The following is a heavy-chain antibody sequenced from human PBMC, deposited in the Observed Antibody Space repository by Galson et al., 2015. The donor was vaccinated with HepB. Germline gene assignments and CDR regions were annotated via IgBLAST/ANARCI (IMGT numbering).Heavy chain of an antibody. Sequence: SVKVSCKVSGYTLTALSMHWVRQAPGKGLEWMGGFDTEDGDPIYAQRLQGRVTMTEDTSADTVYMELSSLRSEDTATYYRATRIFNYNHYGLDVWGQGTTVSVSS. CDR3: ATRIFNYNHYGLDV. D-gene: IGHD3-10*01. CDR1: GYTLTALS. V-gene: IGHV1-24*01. J-gene: IGHJ6*02. CDR2: FDTEDGDP.